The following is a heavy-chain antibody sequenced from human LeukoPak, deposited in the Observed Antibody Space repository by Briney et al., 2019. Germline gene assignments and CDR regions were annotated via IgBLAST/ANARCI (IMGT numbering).Heavy chain of an antibody. D-gene: IGHD3-3*01. CDR3: ARVDDDLDAFDL. J-gene: IGHJ3*01. CDR2: INKDGSGK. Sequence: GGSLRLSCEGSGFMFSNYWRNWVRKAPGKGLEWVANINKDGSGKYYLESVKGRFTISRDNAKNSVFLQMSSLTSKDTAVYFCARVDDDLDAFDLWGQGTLVTVSS. V-gene: IGHV3-7*01. CDR1: GFMFSNYW.